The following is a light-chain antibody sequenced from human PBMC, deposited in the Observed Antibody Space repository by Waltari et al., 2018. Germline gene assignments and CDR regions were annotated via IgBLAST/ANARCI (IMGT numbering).Light chain of an antibody. J-gene: IGKJ1*01. CDR3: QQYYNIPWT. CDR1: RTVLYSSNNKNY. Sequence: DIVMTQSPDSLAVSLGESATIHCKSSRTVLYSSNNKNYLAWYQQKAGQAPKLLISWASARQSGAPERFSGSGSGTDFALTISSLQAEDAAVYYCQQYYNIPWTFGQGTRVEI. CDR2: WAS. V-gene: IGKV4-1*01.